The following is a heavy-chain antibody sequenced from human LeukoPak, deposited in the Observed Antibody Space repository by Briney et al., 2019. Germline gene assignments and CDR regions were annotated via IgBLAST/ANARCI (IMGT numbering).Heavy chain of an antibody. D-gene: IGHD5-12*01. CDR1: GGSISSSSYY. Sequence: SETLSLTCTVSGGSISSSSYYWGWIRQPPGKGLEWIGSIYYSGSTYYNPSLKSRVTISVDTSKNQFSLKLSSVTAADTAVYYCARVFIVATTYYFDYWGQGTLVTVSS. CDR2: IYYSGST. J-gene: IGHJ4*02. V-gene: IGHV4-39*07. CDR3: ARVFIVATTYYFDY.